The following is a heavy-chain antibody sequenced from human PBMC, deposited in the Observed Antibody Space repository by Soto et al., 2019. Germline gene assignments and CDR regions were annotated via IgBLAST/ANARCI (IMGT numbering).Heavy chain of an antibody. CDR2: IYYSGST. V-gene: IGHV4-59*01. D-gene: IGHD6-19*01. Sequence: PSETLSLTCTVSGGSISSYYWSWIRQPPGKGLEWIGYIYYSGSTNYNPSLKSRVTISVDTSKNQFSLKLSSVTAADTAVYYCATYRPASYSSGWYYFAYRGKGTLVTVSS. CDR3: ATYRPASYSSGWYYFAY. J-gene: IGHJ4*02. CDR1: GGSISSYY.